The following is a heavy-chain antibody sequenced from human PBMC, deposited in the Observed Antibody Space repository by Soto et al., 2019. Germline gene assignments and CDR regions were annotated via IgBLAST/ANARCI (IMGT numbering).Heavy chain of an antibody. CDR3: ARVNKVAAAGSYYFAMDV. CDR2: IGTDGDT. Sequence: EVQLVESGGGLVQPGGSLRLSCAASGFPFSRYDMDWVRQATGKGLEWVSTIGTDGDTYFPDSVRGRFTISRENDKNSLYLQMNGLRAEDTAVYYCARVNKVAAAGSYYFAMDVWGQGTTVTVSS. J-gene: IGHJ6*01. V-gene: IGHV3-13*01. D-gene: IGHD6-13*01. CDR1: GFPFSRYD.